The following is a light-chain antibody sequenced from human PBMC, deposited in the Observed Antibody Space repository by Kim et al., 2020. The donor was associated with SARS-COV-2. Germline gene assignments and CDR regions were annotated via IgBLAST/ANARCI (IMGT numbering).Light chain of an antibody. CDR1: QSVRDY. CDR2: ATS. CDR3: QQSYSTPRT. J-gene: IGKJ2*01. Sequence: DIQMTQSPSSLSASVGDRVTITCRASQSVRDYLNWYQQKPGKAPKLLIYATSTLQSGVPSRFSGSGSATDFTLTITSLQPEDFATYYCQQSYSTPRTFGQGTKLEI. V-gene: IGKV1-39*01.